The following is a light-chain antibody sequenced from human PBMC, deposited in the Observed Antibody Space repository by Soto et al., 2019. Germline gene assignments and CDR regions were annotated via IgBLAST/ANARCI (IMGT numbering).Light chain of an antibody. V-gene: IGKV1-5*01. CDR1: QTISRW. CDR2: DAS. J-gene: IGKJ5*01. Sequence: DIHLTNTPSTLSASVGDEVTITCRASQTISRWLALYQQKPGRAPKLLIYDASTLESGVPSRFSGSGSETEFTLTISRLQPDDFATYFCHSRAFGQGTRLEIK. CDR3: HSRA.